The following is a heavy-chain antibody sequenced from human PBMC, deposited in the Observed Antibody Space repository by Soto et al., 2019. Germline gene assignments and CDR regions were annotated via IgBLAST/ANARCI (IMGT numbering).Heavy chain of an antibody. D-gene: IGHD3-10*01. Sequence: QVQLVESGGGVVQPGRSLRLSCAASGFTFSSYAMHWVRQAPGKGLEWVAVISYDGSNKYYADSVKGRFTISRDNSKNTLYLQMNSLRAEDTAVYYCARPKTRANLDTLDYWGQGTLVTVSS. CDR3: ARPKTRANLDTLDY. CDR1: GFTFSSYA. J-gene: IGHJ4*02. V-gene: IGHV3-30-3*01. CDR2: ISYDGSNK.